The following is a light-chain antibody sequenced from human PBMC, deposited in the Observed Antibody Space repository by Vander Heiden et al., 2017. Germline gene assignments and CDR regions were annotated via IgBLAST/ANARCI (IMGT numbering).Light chain of an antibody. CDR1: SSVVGSNNL. CDR2: EVS. Sequence: QSALTQPASVSGSPGQSITISCTGTSSVVGSNNLVYSYRPHPGKPPKLMIYEVSKRPSGVSNRFSGSKSGNTASLTISGLQAEDEADYYCCSYAGSSTVVFGGGTKLTVL. J-gene: IGLJ2*01. CDR3: CSYAGSSTVV. V-gene: IGLV2-23*02.